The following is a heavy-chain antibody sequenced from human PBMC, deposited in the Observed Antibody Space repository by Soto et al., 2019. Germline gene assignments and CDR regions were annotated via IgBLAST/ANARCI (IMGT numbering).Heavy chain of an antibody. Sequence: TLSLTCAVSCGSISSGGYSWSWIRQPPGKGLEWIGYIYHSGSTYYNPSLKSRVTISVDRSKNQFSLKLSSVTAADTAVYYCARVAELTRFDPWGQGTLVTVSS. CDR3: ARVAELTRFDP. J-gene: IGHJ5*02. V-gene: IGHV4-30-2*01. D-gene: IGHD1-26*01. CDR1: CGSISSGGYS. CDR2: IYHSGST.